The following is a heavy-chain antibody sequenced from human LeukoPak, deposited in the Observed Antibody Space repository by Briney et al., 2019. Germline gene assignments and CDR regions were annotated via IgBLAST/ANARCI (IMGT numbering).Heavy chain of an antibody. J-gene: IGHJ4*02. CDR1: GGSISSGGYY. V-gene: IGHV4-30-2*01. Sequence: PSETLSLTCTVSGGSISSGGYYWSWIRQPPGKGLEWIGYIYHSGSTYYNPSLKSRVTISVDRSKNQFSLKLSSVTPDDTAVYYCARSPRASRHYLPVDDYFDFWGQGTLITVSS. D-gene: IGHD2-2*01. CDR2: IYHSGST. CDR3: ARSPRASRHYLPVDDYFDF.